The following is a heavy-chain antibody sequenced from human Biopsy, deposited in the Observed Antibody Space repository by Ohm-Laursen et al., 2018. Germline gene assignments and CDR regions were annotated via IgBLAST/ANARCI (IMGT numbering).Heavy chain of an antibody. CDR3: ATKLTGYFHH. CDR1: GGTFSNYG. V-gene: IGHV1-69*06. CDR2: NIPILGTG. J-gene: IGHJ1*01. Sequence: SVKVSCNAPGGTFSNYGVNWVRQAPGQGLEWLGGNIPILGTGNYAQKFQDRVTVAADTSTSTATMELRSLRPDDTAVYYCATKLTGYFHHWGQGTLVIVSS. D-gene: IGHD3-9*01.